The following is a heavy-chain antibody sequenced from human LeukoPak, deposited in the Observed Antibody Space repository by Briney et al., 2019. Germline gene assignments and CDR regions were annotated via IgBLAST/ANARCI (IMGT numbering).Heavy chain of an antibody. CDR3: ARGYCSSISCYVDY. D-gene: IGHD2-2*01. CDR1: GFIFSNYA. Sequence: TGGSLRLSCAASGFIFSNYAIHWVRQAPGKGLEWVAVISYDGSNKYYADSVKGRFTISRDISKNTLYLQMNSLRAKDTAVYYCARGYCSSISCYVDYWGQGTLVTVSS. V-gene: IGHV3-30*04. J-gene: IGHJ4*02. CDR2: ISYDGSNK.